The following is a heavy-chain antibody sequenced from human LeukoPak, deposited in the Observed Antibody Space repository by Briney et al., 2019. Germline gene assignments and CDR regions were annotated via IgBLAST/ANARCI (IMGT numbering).Heavy chain of an antibody. CDR1: GFSFEDYG. Sequence: PGGSLRLSCEVSGFSFEDYGMHWVRQPPGKGMEWVSSINDNGDKTDYADSVKGRFTVSRDNANKSLYLQMNSLRPEDTAVYYCAKHLRATNTYLFYGLDVWGPGTTVTVSS. CDR2: INDNGDKT. CDR3: AKHLRATNTYLFYGLDV. D-gene: IGHD2-8*01. V-gene: IGHV3-9*01. J-gene: IGHJ6*02.